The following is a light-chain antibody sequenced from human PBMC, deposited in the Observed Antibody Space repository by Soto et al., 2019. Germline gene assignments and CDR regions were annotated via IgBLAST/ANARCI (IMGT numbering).Light chain of an antibody. CDR3: QQYRSWPRT. V-gene: IGKV3-15*01. Sequence: EIVLTQSTAALSVSPGGRATLSCRASQDVMYDLAWYQQKPGQAPRLLVYGASTRATDAPPRFRGSGSGREFSLTISSLQSEDFATYYCQQYRSWPRTFGQGSRVEIK. J-gene: IGKJ1*01. CDR1: QDVMYD. CDR2: GAS.